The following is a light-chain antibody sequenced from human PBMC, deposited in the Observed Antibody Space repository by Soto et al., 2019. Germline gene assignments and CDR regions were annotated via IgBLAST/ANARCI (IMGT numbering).Light chain of an antibody. CDR3: QQYNSART. CDR2: MAS. J-gene: IGKJ1*01. CDR1: RSVSSW. Sequence: DIQMTQSPSTLSASVGDRVTITCRASRSVSSWLAWYQQKPGKAPNLLIYMASSLDSGVPSRFSGSGSGTEFTLTISSLQPDDFATYYCQQYNSARTFGQGTQVEIK. V-gene: IGKV1-5*03.